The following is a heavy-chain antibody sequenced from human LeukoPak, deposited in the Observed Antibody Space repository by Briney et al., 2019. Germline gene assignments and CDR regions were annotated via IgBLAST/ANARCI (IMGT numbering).Heavy chain of an antibody. CDR2: IIPILGIA. D-gene: IGHD4-17*01. Sequence: GASVKVSCKASGGTFSSYAISWVRQAPGQGLEWMGRIIPILGIANYAQKFQGRVTITADKSTSTAYMELSSLRSEDTAVYYCARAAYGDYGMDVWGQGTTVTVSS. CDR1: GGTFSSYA. CDR3: ARAAYGDYGMDV. J-gene: IGHJ6*02. V-gene: IGHV1-69*04.